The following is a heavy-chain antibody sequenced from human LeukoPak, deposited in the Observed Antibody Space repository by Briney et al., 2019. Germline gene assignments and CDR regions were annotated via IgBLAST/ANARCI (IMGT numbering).Heavy chain of an antibody. D-gene: IGHD1-26*01. V-gene: IGHV3-21*01. J-gene: IGHJ3*02. CDR3: ARYLTSEATTVSDVAFDI. Sequence: GGSLRLFCAASGFTFSSSAMNWVRQAPGKGLEWVSSISSSSSYIYYADSVKGRFTISRDNAKNSLYLQMNSLRAEDTAVYYCARYLTSEATTVSDVAFDIWGQGTMVTVSS. CDR2: ISSSSSYI. CDR1: GFTFSSSA.